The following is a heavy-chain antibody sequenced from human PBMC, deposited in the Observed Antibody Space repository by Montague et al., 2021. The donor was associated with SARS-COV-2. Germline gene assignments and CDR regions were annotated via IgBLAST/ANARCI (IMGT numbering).Heavy chain of an antibody. Sequence: SETLSLTCTVSGGSISSSSYYWGWIRQPPGKGLEWIGSIYYSGSTYYNPSLKSRVTISVDTSKNQFSLKLSSVTAADTAVYYCERGGRQQLVRLSGMDVWGQGTTVTVSS. D-gene: IGHD6-13*01. V-gene: IGHV4-39*07. CDR1: GGSISSSSYY. CDR3: ERGGRQQLVRLSGMDV. J-gene: IGHJ6*02. CDR2: IYYSGST.